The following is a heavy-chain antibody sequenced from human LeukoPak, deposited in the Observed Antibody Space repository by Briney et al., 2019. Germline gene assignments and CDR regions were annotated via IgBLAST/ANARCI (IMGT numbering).Heavy chain of an antibody. CDR1: GFTFSSYG. J-gene: IGHJ4*02. V-gene: IGHV3-30*18. Sequence: PGGSLRLSCAASGFTFSSYGMHWVRQAPGQGLEWVAVISYDGSNKYYADSVKGRFTISRDNSKNTLYLQMNSLRAEDTAVYYCAKGPRYDSSGYDDYYFDYWGQGTLVTVSS. D-gene: IGHD3-22*01. CDR2: ISYDGSNK. CDR3: AKGPRYDSSGYDDYYFDY.